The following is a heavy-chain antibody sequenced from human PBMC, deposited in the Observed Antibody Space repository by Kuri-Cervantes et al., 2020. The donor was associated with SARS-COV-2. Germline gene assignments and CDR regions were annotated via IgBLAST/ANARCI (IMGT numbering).Heavy chain of an antibody. V-gene: IGHV3-21*01. Sequence: GESLKISCAASGFTFSSYSMNWVRQASGKGLEWVSSISSSGSYIYYADSVKGRFTISRDNAKNSLYLQMNSLRAEDTAVYYCARSPYSSSLIDYWGQGTLVTVSS. J-gene: IGHJ4*02. CDR3: ARSPYSSSLIDY. D-gene: IGHD6-6*01. CDR2: ISSSGSYI. CDR1: GFTFSSYS.